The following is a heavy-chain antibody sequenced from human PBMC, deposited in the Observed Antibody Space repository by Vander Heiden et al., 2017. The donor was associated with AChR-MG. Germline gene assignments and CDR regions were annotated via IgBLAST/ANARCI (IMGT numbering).Heavy chain of an antibody. V-gene: IGHV4-61*02. CDR3: ARDWWGSGFDY. CDR2: IYTSGST. Sequence: QVQLQESGPGLVNPSQTLSLTCTVSGGSISSGSYYWSWIRQPAGKGLEWIGRIYTSGSTNYNPSLKSRVTISVDTSKNQFSLKLSSVTAADTAVYYCARDWWGSGFDYWGQGTLVTVSS. CDR1: GGSISSGSYY. D-gene: IGHD2-21*01. J-gene: IGHJ4*02.